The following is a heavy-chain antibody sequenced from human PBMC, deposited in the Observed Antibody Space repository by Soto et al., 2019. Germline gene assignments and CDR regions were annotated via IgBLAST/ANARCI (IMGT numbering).Heavy chain of an antibody. CDR2: ITSSGTTV. CDR3: ARGSYRPHDY. J-gene: IGHJ4*02. CDR1: GFTFSSYS. Sequence: GGSLRLSCAASGFTFSSYSLNWVRQAPGKGLEWVSYITSSGTTVYYADSVRGRFTISRDNAKNSLYLQMNSLRAEDTAVYYCARGSYRPHDYWGQGTLVTVSS. V-gene: IGHV3-48*01. D-gene: IGHD1-26*01.